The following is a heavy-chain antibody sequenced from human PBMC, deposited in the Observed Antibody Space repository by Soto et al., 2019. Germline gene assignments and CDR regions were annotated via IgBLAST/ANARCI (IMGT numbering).Heavy chain of an antibody. CDR1: GFTFSDYY. V-gene: IGHV3-11*01. J-gene: IGHJ3*02. Sequence: QVQLVESGGGLVKPGGSLRLSCAASGFTFSDYYMSWIRQAPGKGLEWVSYISSSGSTIYYADSVKGRSTISRDNDKNSLYLQMNRLRAEDTAVYYCARATGGYCSRTSCYRDDAFDIWGQGTMGTVSS. CDR3: ARATGGYCSRTSCYRDDAFDI. D-gene: IGHD2-2*02. CDR2: ISSSGSTI.